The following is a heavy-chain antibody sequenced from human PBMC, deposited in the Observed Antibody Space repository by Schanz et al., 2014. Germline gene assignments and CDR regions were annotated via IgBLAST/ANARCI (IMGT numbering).Heavy chain of an antibody. D-gene: IGHD5-12*01. Sequence: QVQLQESGPALVKPSETLSLTCTVSGGSISSEYWSWIRQPAGKGLEWIGRIYNSGKTNYNPSLESRVSMSVDTSKKQLSLKLRSVSAADTAVYYCARVRRHSYGYDYWGQGTLVTVSS. J-gene: IGHJ4*02. V-gene: IGHV4-4*07. CDR3: ARVRRHSYGYDY. CDR2: IYNSGKT. CDR1: GGSISSEY.